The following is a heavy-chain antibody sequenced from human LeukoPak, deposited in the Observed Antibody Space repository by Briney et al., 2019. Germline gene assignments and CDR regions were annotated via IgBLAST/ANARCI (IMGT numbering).Heavy chain of an antibody. CDR3: ARQVSCDTTTCYAGMPPDY. Sequence: GGSLRLSCAPSGFTFSRYAMSWVRQTPEKGLEWVSVISGSDGSTYYADSVRGRFTISRDDSGNTLFLQMNSLRAEDTAVYYCARQVSCDTTTCYAGMPPDYWGQGTLVTVSS. V-gene: IGHV3-23*01. J-gene: IGHJ4*02. D-gene: IGHD2-2*01. CDR1: GFTFSRYA. CDR2: ISGSDGST.